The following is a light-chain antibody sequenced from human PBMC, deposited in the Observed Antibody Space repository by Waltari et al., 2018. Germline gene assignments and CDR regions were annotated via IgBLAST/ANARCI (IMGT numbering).Light chain of an antibody. V-gene: IGLV3-27*01. J-gene: IGLJ2*01. CDR3: YSAADNHRVL. Sequence: SSELTQPASVSVSLGQTAVITCSGDILAKKYGRWFQQKPGQAPVLFNYKDIERPSGIPDRFSGSSSGTTLTLTISGAQGEDEAAYYCYSAADNHRVLFGGGTKLTVL. CDR1: ILAKKY. CDR2: KDI.